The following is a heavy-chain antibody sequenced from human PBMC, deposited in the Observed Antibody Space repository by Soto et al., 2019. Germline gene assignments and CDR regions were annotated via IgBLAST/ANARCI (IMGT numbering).Heavy chain of an antibody. Sequence: KTSETLSLTCTVSGGSISSSSYYWGWIRQPPGKGLEWIGSIYYSGSTYYNPSLKSRVTISVDTSKNQFSLKLSSVTAADTAVYYCARHPKRSTMIVVPGGFSPWGQGTLVTVSS. CDR3: ARHPKRSTMIVVPGGFSP. D-gene: IGHD3-22*01. J-gene: IGHJ5*02. V-gene: IGHV4-39*01. CDR1: GGSISSSSYY. CDR2: IYYSGST.